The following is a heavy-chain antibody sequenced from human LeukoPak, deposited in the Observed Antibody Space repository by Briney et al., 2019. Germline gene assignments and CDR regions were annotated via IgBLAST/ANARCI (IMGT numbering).Heavy chain of an antibody. CDR1: GGSISSGGYS. CDR2: IYHSGST. Sequence: SETLSLTCAVSGGSISSGGYSWSWIRQPPGKGLEWIGYIYHSGSTYYNPSLKSRVTISVDRSKNQFSLKLSSVTAADTAVYYCAREHGFLYYYYGMDVWGQGTTVTVSS. J-gene: IGHJ6*02. D-gene: IGHD3-10*01. CDR3: AREHGFLYYYYGMDV. V-gene: IGHV4-30-2*01.